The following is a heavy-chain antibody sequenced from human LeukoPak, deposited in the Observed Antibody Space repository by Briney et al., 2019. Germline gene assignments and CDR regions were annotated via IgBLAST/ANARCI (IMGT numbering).Heavy chain of an antibody. V-gene: IGHV4-59*12. CDR2: IYYSGST. CDR3: ARDTGNYPHVAFDI. Sequence: SETLSLTCTVSGGSISIYYWGWIRQPPGKGLEWIGNIYYSGSTYYNPSLKSRVTISIDTSKNQFSLKLSSVTAADTAVYYCARDTGNYPHVAFDIWGQGTLVTVSS. J-gene: IGHJ3*02. CDR1: GGSISIYY. D-gene: IGHD1-7*01.